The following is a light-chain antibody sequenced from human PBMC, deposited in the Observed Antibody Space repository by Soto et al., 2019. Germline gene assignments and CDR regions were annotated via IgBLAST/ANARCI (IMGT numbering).Light chain of an antibody. V-gene: IGKV3-15*01. Sequence: EIVMTQSPATLSVSPGERATLSCRASQSVSSNLAWYQQKPGQAPRLLLYGASTRATGIPARFSGSGSGTGFTLTISSLQSEDFAVYSCQQYNNWPPRAWTFGQGTKVEIK. CDR2: GAS. CDR1: QSVSSN. CDR3: QQYNNWPPRAWT. J-gene: IGKJ1*01.